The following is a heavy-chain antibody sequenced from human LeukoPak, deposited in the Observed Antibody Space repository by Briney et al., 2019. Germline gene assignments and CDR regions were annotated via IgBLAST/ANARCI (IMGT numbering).Heavy chain of an antibody. J-gene: IGHJ4*03. V-gene: IGHV4-34*01. Sequence: SETLSLTCAVYGGSFSGYYWTWIRQPPGKGLEWIGEINHSGSTKYNSSVKSRVTISVDTSKKEFFLELSSVTAADTAMYYCARGKVEDGSSWYDYWGQGTTVTVSS. CDR3: ARGKVEDGSSWYDY. CDR1: GGSFSGYY. D-gene: IGHD6-13*01. CDR2: INHSGST.